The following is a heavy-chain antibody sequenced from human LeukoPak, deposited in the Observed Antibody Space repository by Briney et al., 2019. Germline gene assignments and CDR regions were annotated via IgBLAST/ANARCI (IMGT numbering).Heavy chain of an antibody. J-gene: IGHJ4*02. CDR1: GFSLSTRGVG. V-gene: IGHV2-5*01. Sequence: SGPTLVKPTQTLTLICTFSGFSLSTRGVGVGWIRQPAGKALEWLALIYWYDEKRYSPSLKSRLTITKHTSKNQVVLTMTNMDPVDTATYYCAHSYSSGPPYWGQGTLVTVSS. D-gene: IGHD6-19*01. CDR2: IYWYDEK. CDR3: AHSYSSGPPY.